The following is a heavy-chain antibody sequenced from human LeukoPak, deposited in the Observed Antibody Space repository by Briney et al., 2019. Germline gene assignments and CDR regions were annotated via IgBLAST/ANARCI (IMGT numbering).Heavy chain of an antibody. CDR3: AIDYLRRNCNSNNCMALDV. V-gene: IGHV4-61*03. Sequence: PSETLSLTCTVSGGCVSSGSHYWTWIRQPPGKGLEWIANIYYSGSTNYNPSFKSRVTISIDASNNHFSLKLTSVTAADTAVYYCAIDYLRRNCNSNNCMALDVWGKGTTVTVSS. J-gene: IGHJ6*04. CDR2: IYYSGST. CDR1: GGCVSSGSHY. D-gene: IGHD2/OR15-2a*01.